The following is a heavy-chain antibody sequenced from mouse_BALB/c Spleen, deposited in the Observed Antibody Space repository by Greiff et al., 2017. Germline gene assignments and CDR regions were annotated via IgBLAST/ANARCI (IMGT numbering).Heavy chain of an antibody. CDR3: ARDYYYGSSYD. V-gene: IGHV1S81*02. CDR2: INPSNGRT. J-gene: IGHJ2*01. CDR1: GYTFTSYW. D-gene: IGHD1-1*01. Sequence: QVQLQQPGAELVKPGASVKLSCKASGYTFTSYWMHWVKQRPGQGLEWIGEINPSNGRTNYNEKFKSKATLTVDKSSSTAYMQLSSLTSEDSAVYYCARDYYYGSSYDWGQGTTLTVSS.